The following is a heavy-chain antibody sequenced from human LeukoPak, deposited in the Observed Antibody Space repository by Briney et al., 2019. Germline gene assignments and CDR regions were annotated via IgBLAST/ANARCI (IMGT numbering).Heavy chain of an antibody. CDR1: GFTFSSYG. V-gene: IGHV3-30*18. J-gene: IGHJ1*01. Sequence: PGRSLRLSCAASGFTFSSYGMHWVRQAPGKGLEWVAVMSYDGSNKYYADSVKGRFTISRDNSKNTLYLQMNSLRAEDTAVYYCAKGSSWYGGEYFQHWGQGTLVTVSS. CDR2: MSYDGSNK. CDR3: AKGSSWYGGEYFQH. D-gene: IGHD6-13*01.